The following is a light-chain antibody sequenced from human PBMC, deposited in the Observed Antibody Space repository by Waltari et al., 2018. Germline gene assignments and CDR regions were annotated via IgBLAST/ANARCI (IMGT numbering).Light chain of an antibody. CDR1: CSNVGYYTI. J-gene: IGLJ2*01. Sequence: SDLTHPATATGSPVQSITISCTEPCSNVGYYTIVSWYQQHPGTAPKLIISEVNKRPLGISSRFSGSKSGNTASLTISGLQPEDEAEYYCCSYAGVNTFLFGGGTKVTVL. CDR2: EVN. V-gene: IGLV2-23*02. CDR3: CSYAGVNTFL.